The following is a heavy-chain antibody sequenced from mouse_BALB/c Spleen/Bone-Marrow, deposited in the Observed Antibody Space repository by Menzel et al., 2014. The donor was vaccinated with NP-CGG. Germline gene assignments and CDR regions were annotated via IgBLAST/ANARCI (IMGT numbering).Heavy chain of an antibody. CDR1: GFDFSRYW. Sequence: EVMLVESGGGLVQPGGSLKLSCAASGFDFSRYWMTWVRQAPGKGLEWIGEINPDSNTINYTPSPKDKFIISRDNAKNTLYLQMSKVRSEDTALYYCAKNYYYGYVAYWGQGTLVTVSA. CDR2: INPDSNTI. J-gene: IGHJ3*01. CDR3: AKNYYYGYVAY. V-gene: IGHV4-1*02. D-gene: IGHD1-2*01.